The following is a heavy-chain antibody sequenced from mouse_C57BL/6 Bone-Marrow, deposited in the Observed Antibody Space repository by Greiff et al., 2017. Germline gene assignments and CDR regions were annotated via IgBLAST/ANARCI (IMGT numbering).Heavy chain of an antibody. D-gene: IGHD3-2*02. J-gene: IGHJ4*01. Sequence: DVLLVESGGVLVKPGGSLKLSCAASGFTFSSYTMSWVRQTPEKRLEWVATISGGGGNTYYPDSVKGRFTISRDNAKNTLYLQMSSLRSEDTALYYCARQDQATPYYAMDYWGQGTSVTVSS. CDR3: ARQDQATPYYAMDY. CDR2: ISGGGGNT. CDR1: GFTFSSYT. V-gene: IGHV5-9*01.